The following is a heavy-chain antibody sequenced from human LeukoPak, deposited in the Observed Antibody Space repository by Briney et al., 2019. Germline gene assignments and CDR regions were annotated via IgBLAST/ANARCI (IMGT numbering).Heavy chain of an antibody. CDR3: ARSQAAMVYSDY. J-gene: IGHJ4*02. CDR2: IYHSGST. D-gene: IGHD5-18*01. V-gene: IGHV4-4*02. Sequence: SGTLSLTCAVSGGSISSSNWWSWVRQPPGKGLEWIGEIYHSGSTNYNPSLKSRVTISVDTSKNQFSLKLSSVTAADTAVYYCARSQAAMVYSDYWGQGTLVTVSS. CDR1: GGSISSSNW.